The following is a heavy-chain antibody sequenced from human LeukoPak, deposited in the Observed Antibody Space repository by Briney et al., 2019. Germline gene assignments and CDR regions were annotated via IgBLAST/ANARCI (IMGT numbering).Heavy chain of an antibody. CDR1: GGSISSGGYY. CDR3: ARVKAVAGHYYFDY. CDR2: IYYSGST. Sequence: PSETLSLTCTVSGGSISSGGYYWSWIRQHPGKGLEWIGYIYYSGSTHYNPPLKSRVTISVDTSKNQFSLKLSSVTAADTAVYYCARVKAVAGHYYFDYWGQGTLVTVSS. J-gene: IGHJ4*02. V-gene: IGHV4-31*03. D-gene: IGHD6-19*01.